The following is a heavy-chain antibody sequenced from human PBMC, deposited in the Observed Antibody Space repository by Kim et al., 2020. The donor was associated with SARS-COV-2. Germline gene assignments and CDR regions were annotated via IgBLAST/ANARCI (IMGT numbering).Heavy chain of an antibody. J-gene: IGHJ5*02. D-gene: IGHD6-13*01. V-gene: IGHV1-3*01. CDR3: AREPFYSSSLNWFDP. Sequence: QKFQGRVTITRDTSASTAYMELSSLRSEDTAVYYCAREPFYSSSLNWFDPWGQGTLVTVSS.